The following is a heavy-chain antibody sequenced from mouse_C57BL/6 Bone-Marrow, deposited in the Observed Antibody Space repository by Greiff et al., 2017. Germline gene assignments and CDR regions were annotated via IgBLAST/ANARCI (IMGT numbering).Heavy chain of an antibody. Sequence: QQPGAELVRPGTSVKLSCKASGYTFTSSWMHWVKQRPGQGLEWIGVIDPSDSYTNYNQKFKGKATLTVDTSSSTAYMQLSSLTSEDSAVYYCARTTVVAYHWYFDVWGTGTTVTVSS. CDR1: GYTFTSSW. V-gene: IGHV1-59*01. CDR3: ARTTVVAYHWYFDV. J-gene: IGHJ1*03. CDR2: IDPSDSYT. D-gene: IGHD1-1*01.